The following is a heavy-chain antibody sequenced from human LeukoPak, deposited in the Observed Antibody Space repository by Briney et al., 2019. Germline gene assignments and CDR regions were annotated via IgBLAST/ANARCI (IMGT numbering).Heavy chain of an antibody. CDR3: AKNPRLEGWIYFES. CDR2: ISGSGGRI. CDR1: GFTFSSYS. D-gene: IGHD1-1*01. Sequence: GGSLRLSCAASGFTFSSYSMSWVGQAPGKGLEWVSSISGSGGRIDYADSVKGRFTISRDNSKNTLSLQMNSLTAEDTAVYYCAKNPRLEGWIYFESWGQGILVTVSS. J-gene: IGHJ4*02. V-gene: IGHV3-23*01.